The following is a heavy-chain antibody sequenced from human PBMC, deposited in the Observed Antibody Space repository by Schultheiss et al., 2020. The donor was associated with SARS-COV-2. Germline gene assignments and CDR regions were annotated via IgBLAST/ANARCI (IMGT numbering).Heavy chain of an antibody. D-gene: IGHD1-26*01. CDR2: INQSVGT. V-gene: IGHV4-34*01. CDR1: GGSFSGYY. J-gene: IGHJ6*03. Sequence: SETLSLTCAVYGGSFSGYYWSWIRQPPGKGLEWIGEINQSVGTSYNPSLKSRVTISADTSKNEFSLRLSSVTAADTAVYYCVRMRSLYYIDVWGKGTAVTVSS. CDR3: VRMRSLYYIDV.